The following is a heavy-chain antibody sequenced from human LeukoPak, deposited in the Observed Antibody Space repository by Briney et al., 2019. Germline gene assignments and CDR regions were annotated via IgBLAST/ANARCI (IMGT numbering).Heavy chain of an antibody. V-gene: IGHV4-39*01. D-gene: IGHD3-3*01. CDR2: IYYSGST. Sequence: SETLSLTCTVSGGSISNSYYWGWIRQPPGKGLEWIGSIYYSGSTYYNPSLKSRVTISVDTSKNQFSLKLSSVTAADTAVYYCARPKIYDFWSGYLVGHYYYYGMDVWGQGTTVTVSS. CDR3: ARPKIYDFWSGYLVGHYYYYGMDV. CDR1: GGSISNSYY. J-gene: IGHJ6*02.